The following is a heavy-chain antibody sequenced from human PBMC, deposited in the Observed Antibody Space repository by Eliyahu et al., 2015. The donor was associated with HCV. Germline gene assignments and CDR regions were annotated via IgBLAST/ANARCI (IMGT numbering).Heavy chain of an antibody. J-gene: IGHJ4*02. CDR3: ARGGPLVVPAAMLDY. CDR1: GXXFXGYY. CDR2: INPNSGGT. Sequence: QVQLVQSGAEVKKPGASVKVXCKASGXXFXGYYMHWVRXAPGQGLEWMGWINPNSGGTNYAQKFQGWVTMTRDTSISTAYMELSRLRSDDTAVYYCARGGPLVVPAAMLDYWGQGTLVTVSS. D-gene: IGHD2-2*01. V-gene: IGHV1-2*04.